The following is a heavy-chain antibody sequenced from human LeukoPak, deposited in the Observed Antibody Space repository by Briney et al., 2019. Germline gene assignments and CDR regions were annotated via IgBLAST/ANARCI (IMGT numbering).Heavy chain of an antibody. V-gene: IGHV4-4*02. D-gene: IGHD2-21*01. CDR2: IYHSGTT. CDR1: GASISSSNW. CDR3: AREYSWHYFDY. J-gene: IGHJ4*02. Sequence: SETLSLTCAVSGASISSSNWWSWVRQPPGKGLEWIGEIYHSGTTNYNPSLKGRVTISVDKSKNQFSLKLSSVTAADTAVYYCAREYSWHYFDYWGQGTLVTVSS.